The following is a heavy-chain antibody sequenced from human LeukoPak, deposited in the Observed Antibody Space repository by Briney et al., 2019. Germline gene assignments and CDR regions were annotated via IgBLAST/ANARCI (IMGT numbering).Heavy chain of an antibody. J-gene: IGHJ4*02. Sequence: GGSLRLSCAASGFTFSSYEMNWVRQAPGKGLEWVSYISSSGSTIYYADSVRGRFTISRDNSKNTLYLQMNSLRAGDTALYYWAKDSLGGHSYGFGNGGQGTLVTVSS. D-gene: IGHD5-18*01. V-gene: IGHV3-48*03. CDR3: AKDSLGGHSYGFGN. CDR2: ISSSGSTI. CDR1: GFTFSSYE.